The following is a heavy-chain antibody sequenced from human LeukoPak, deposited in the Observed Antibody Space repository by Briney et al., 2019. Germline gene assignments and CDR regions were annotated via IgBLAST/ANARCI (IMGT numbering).Heavy chain of an antibody. CDR3: ARDKSYGDSEDY. D-gene: IGHD4-17*01. Sequence: GGSLRLSCAASVFTFSIYWMSWVRQAPGKGLEWVANINQDGSEKYYVDSVKGRFTISRDNAKNSLYLQMNSLSAEDTAVYYCARDKSYGDSEDYWGQGTLVTVSS. V-gene: IGHV3-7*05. CDR2: INQDGSEK. CDR1: VFTFSIYW. J-gene: IGHJ4*02.